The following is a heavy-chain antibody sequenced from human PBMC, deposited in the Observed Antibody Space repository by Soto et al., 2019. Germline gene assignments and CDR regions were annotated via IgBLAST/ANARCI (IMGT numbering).Heavy chain of an antibody. D-gene: IGHD3-10*01. Sequence: ESGGGVVQPGRSLRLSCAASGFTFSSYGMHWVRQAPGKGLEWVAVIWDDGSNKYYADSVKGRFTISRDNSKNTLYLEMNSLRAEDTGVYYCARDRIRFGGYIFDPWGQGTLVTVSS. CDR1: GFTFSSYG. CDR3: ARDRIRFGGYIFDP. CDR2: IWDDGSNK. J-gene: IGHJ5*02. V-gene: IGHV3-33*01.